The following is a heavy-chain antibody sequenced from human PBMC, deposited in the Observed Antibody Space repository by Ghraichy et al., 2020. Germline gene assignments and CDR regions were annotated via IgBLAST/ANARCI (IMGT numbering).Heavy chain of an antibody. Sequence: SETLSLTCTVSGGSISSYWWSWIRQPPGKRLEWIGYIYYSGSTDYNPSLKSRVTISLDTSKNQFSLKLSSVTAADTAVYYCARRGIVAGVIDNGMDVWGLGTAVTVS. J-gene: IGHJ6*02. CDR1: GGSISSYW. CDR3: ARRGIVAGVIDNGMDV. V-gene: IGHV4-59*08. D-gene: IGHD3-16*02. CDR2: IYYSGST.